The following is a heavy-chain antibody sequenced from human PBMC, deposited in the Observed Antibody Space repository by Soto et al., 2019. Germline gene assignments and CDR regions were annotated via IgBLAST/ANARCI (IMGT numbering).Heavy chain of an antibody. V-gene: IGHV5-51*01. CDR2: IYPGDSDT. Sequence: GESLKISCKGSGYSFTSYWIGCVGQMPGKGLEWIGIIYPGDSDTRYSPSFQGQVTISADKSISTAYLQWSSLKASDTAMYYCARHSGIGYCTNGVCSRDYYYGMEVWGKGTKVTVFS. CDR1: GYSFTSYW. CDR3: ARHSGIGYCTNGVCSRDYYYGMEV. D-gene: IGHD2-8*01. J-gene: IGHJ6*04.